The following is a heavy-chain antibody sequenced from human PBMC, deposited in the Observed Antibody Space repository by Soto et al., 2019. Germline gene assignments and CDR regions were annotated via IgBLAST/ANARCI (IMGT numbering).Heavy chain of an antibody. CDR3: ARDKEGWFDP. CDR2: IWYDGSNK. V-gene: IGHV3-33*01. CDR1: GFTFSSYG. Sequence: QVQLVESGGGVVQPGRSLRLSCAASGFTFSSYGTHWVRQAPGKGLEWVAVIWYDGSNKYYADSVKGRFTISRDNSKNTLYLQMNSLRAEDTAVYYCARDKEGWFDPWGQGTLVTVSS. J-gene: IGHJ5*02.